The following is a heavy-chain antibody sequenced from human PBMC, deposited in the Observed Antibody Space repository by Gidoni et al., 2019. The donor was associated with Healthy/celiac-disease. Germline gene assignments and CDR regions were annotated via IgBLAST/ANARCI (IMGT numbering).Heavy chain of an antibody. V-gene: IGHV1-18*01. CDR2: ISAYNGNT. D-gene: IGHD3-22*01. CDR1: GYTFTSYG. CDR3: ARLRQIEGDYYDSSGRVYFDY. J-gene: IGHJ4*02. Sequence: QVQLVQSGAEVKKPGASVKVSCKASGYTFTSYGISWVRQAPGQGLEWMGWISAYNGNTNYAQKLQGRVTMTTDTSTSTAYMELRSLRSDDTAVYYCARLRQIEGDYYDSSGRVYFDYWGQGTLVTVSS.